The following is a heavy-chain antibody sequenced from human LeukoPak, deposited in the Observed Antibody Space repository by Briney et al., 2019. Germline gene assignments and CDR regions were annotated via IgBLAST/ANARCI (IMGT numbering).Heavy chain of an antibody. CDR2: IYTSGST. J-gene: IGHJ4*02. V-gene: IGHV4-61*02. CDR1: GGSISSGSYY. D-gene: IGHD2-15*01. Sequence: SQTLSLTCTVSGGSISSGSYYWSWIRQPAGKGLEWIGRIYTSGSTNYNPSPKSRVTISVDTSKNQFSLKLSSVTAADTAVYYCARFPKPYCSGGSCYSGYYFDYWGQGTLVTVSS. CDR3: ARFPKPYCSGGSCYSGYYFDY.